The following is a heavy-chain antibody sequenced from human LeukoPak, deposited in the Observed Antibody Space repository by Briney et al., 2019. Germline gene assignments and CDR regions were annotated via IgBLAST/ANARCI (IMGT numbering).Heavy chain of an antibody. V-gene: IGHV3-7*01. CDR3: ARSYYYGSGIVRYFDY. D-gene: IGHD3-10*01. Sequence: GGSLRLSCAASGFTLSSYWMSWVRQAPGKGLEWVANIKQDGSEKYYVDSVKGLFTISRDNAKNSLYLQMNSLGAEDTAVYYCARSYYYGSGIVRYFDYWGQGTLVTVSS. CDR1: GFTLSSYW. J-gene: IGHJ4*02. CDR2: IKQDGSEK.